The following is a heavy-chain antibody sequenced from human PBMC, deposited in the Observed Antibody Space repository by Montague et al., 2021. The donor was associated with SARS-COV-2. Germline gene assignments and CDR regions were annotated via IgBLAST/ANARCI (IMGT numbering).Heavy chain of an antibody. CDR3: ARDSRTDFDWLFPDSGSYYYYMDV. D-gene: IGHD3-9*01. V-gene: IGHV4-59*01. Sequence: SETLSLTCTVSGGSISSYYLSWIRQPPGKGLEWIGYIYYSGSTNYNPSLKSRVPISVDTSKNQFSLKLSSVTAADTAVYYCARDSRTDFDWLFPDSGSYYYYMDVWGKGTTVTVSS. CDR2: IYYSGST. CDR1: GGSISSYY. J-gene: IGHJ6*03.